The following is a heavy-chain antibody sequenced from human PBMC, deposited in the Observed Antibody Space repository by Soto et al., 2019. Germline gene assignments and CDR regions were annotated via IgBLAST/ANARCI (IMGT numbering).Heavy chain of an antibody. V-gene: IGHV1-18*01. D-gene: IGHD3-10*01. CDR1: GYTFTSYG. Sequence: GASVKVSCKASGYTFTSYGISWVRQAPGQGLEWMGWINVYNGNTNYAQKLQGRVTMTTDTSTSTAYLDLRSLRSDDTAVYFCARDTSRGEYDDRGQGTLVTVSS. CDR3: ARDTSRGEYDD. J-gene: IGHJ4*02. CDR2: INVYNGNT.